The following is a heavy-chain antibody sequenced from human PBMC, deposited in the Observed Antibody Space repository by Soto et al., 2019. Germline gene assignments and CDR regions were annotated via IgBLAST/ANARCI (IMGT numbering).Heavy chain of an antibody. CDR1: GGSVSSSQW. CDR2: VYNSGST. J-gene: IGHJ5*02. Sequence: SETLSLTCAVSGGSVSSSQWWTWLRQPPGKALEWIGYVYNSGSTNYNPSLKSRVTISVDTSKNQFSLKVNSVTAADTAVYYCARRAVVAVTGSLDNWLDPWGQGILVTVSS. D-gene: IGHD2-21*01. V-gene: IGHV4-59*02. CDR3: ARRAVVAVTGSLDNWLDP.